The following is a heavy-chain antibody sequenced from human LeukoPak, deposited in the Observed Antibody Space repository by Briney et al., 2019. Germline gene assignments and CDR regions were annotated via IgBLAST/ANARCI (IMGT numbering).Heavy chain of an antibody. J-gene: IGHJ4*02. V-gene: IGHV3-30-3*01. CDR3: AKDYIVVVPAATTYFDY. CDR2: ISYDGSNK. CDR1: GFTFSSYA. Sequence: GGSLRLSCAASGFTFSSYAMHWVRQAPGKGLEWVAVISYDGSNKYYADSVKGRFIISRDNSKNTLYLQMNSLRAEDTAVYYCAKDYIVVVPAATTYFDYWGQGTLVTVSS. D-gene: IGHD2-2*01.